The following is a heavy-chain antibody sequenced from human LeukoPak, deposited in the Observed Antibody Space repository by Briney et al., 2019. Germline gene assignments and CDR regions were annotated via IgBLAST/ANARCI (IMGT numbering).Heavy chain of an antibody. CDR1: GYSFTSYR. CDR2: IYPGDSDT. Sequence: LGESLKISRKGSGYSFTSYRIGWVRQMPGKGLEWMGIIYPGDSDTRYSPSFQGQVTISADKSISTAYLQWSSLKASDTAMYYCARLIYYDSSGYYRYHYFDYWGQGTLVTVSP. J-gene: IGHJ4*02. CDR3: ARLIYYDSSGYYRYHYFDY. V-gene: IGHV5-51*01. D-gene: IGHD3-22*01.